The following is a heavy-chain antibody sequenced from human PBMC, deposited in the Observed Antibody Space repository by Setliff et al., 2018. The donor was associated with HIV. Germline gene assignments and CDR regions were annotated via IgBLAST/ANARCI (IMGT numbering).Heavy chain of an antibody. D-gene: IGHD3-10*01. V-gene: IGHV4-59*08. CDR2: IHDTGKT. Sequence: SETLSLTCTVSGDSIDRYYWSWIRQPPGRGLEWIAYIHDTGKTNSNPSLKSRVTISLDTTRNQFSLKLTSVTAADTAMHYCARHTPNGAAGDFDFWGQGTLVTVSS. J-gene: IGHJ4*02. CDR1: GDSIDRYY. CDR3: ARHTPNGAAGDFDF.